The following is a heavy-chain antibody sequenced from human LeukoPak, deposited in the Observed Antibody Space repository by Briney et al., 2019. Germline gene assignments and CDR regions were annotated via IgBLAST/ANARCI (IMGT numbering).Heavy chain of an antibody. D-gene: IGHD6-13*01. Sequence: GGSLRLSCVASGFTFSSYWMSWVRQAPGKGLEWVANIKQDGSEKYYVDSVKGRFTISRDNAKNSLYLQMNSLRAEDTAVYYCARDGGSSWYYPHFPYYYYGMDAWGQGTTVTVSS. CDR3: ARDGGSSWYYPHFPYYYYGMDA. CDR1: GFTFSSYW. CDR2: IKQDGSEK. V-gene: IGHV3-7*03. J-gene: IGHJ6*02.